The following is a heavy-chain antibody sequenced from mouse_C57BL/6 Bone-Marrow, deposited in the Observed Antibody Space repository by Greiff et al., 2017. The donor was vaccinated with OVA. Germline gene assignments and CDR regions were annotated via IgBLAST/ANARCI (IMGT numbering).Heavy chain of an antibody. CDR3: TNYDGYKAWFAY. J-gene: IGHJ3*01. CDR1: GYTFTSYW. CDR2: IYPGNSDA. Sequence: VQLQQSGTVLARPGASVKMSCKTSGYTFTSYWMHWVKQRPGQGLEWQGAIYPGNSDASYNQKFKGKDKLTAVTSASTAYMELSSLTNEDSAVYYCTNYDGYKAWFAYWGQGTLVTVSA. V-gene: IGHV1-5*01. D-gene: IGHD2-3*01.